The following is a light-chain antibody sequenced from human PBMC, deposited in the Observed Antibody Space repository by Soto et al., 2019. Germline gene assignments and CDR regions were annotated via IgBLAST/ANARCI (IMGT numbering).Light chain of an antibody. CDR1: SGSIANNY. J-gene: IGLJ2*01. V-gene: IGLV6-57*03. CDR2: EDD. Sequence: NFMLTQPHSVSESPGETVTISCTRSSGSIANNYVQWYQQRPGSAPTIVIYEDDQRPSGVPDRFSGSTDSSSNSASLTIAGLKTEVEADYYCQSYDTTVGFGGGTKLTVL. CDR3: QSYDTTVG.